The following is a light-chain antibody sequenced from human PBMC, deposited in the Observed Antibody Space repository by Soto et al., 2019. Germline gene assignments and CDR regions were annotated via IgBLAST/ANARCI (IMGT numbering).Light chain of an antibody. CDR2: YVS. CDR1: QSLAYIDGNTY. V-gene: IGKV2-30*01. CDR3: MQSTHWPPYT. Sequence: EVVMTQSPLSLPVTLGQPASISCRSSQSLAYIDGNTYLTWFHQRPGQSPRRLIYYVSNRDSRVPYRFSGSWSGSDFTLKIRGVEAEDAGIYYCMQSTHWPPYTFGQGTKLEIK. J-gene: IGKJ2*01.